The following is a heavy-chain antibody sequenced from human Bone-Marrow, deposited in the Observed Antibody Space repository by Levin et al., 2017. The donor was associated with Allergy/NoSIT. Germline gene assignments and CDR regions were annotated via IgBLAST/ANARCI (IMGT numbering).Heavy chain of an antibody. CDR2: IYYDGST. CDR3: ARHVGAGVLAVGAYTFDY. D-gene: IGHD6-19*01. Sequence: SETLSLTCTVSGGAISNSAYYWGWIRQPPGKGLEWIGTIYYDGSTYYNPSLQSRLTISIDTSKNQFSLKLSSVTAADTAVYYCARHVGAGVLAVGAYTFDYWGQGTLVTVSS. CDR1: GGAISNSAYY. V-gene: IGHV4-39*01. J-gene: IGHJ4*02.